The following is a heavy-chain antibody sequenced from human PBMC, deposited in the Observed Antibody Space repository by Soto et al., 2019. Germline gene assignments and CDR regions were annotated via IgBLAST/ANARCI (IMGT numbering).Heavy chain of an antibody. CDR3: ARHVGAYTVTTFHFDY. Sequence: GESLKISCKVSGYSFTSYWIGWVRQMPGKGLEWMGIIYPGDSDTRYSPSFQGQVTISADKSISTAYLQWSSLKASDTAMYYCARHVGAYTVTTFHFDYWGQGTLVTVSS. V-gene: IGHV5-51*01. CDR1: GYSFTSYW. D-gene: IGHD4-17*01. J-gene: IGHJ4*02. CDR2: IYPGDSDT.